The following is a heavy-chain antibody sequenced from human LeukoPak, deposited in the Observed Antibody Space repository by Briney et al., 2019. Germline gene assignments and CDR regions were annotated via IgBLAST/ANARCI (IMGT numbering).Heavy chain of an antibody. CDR1: GGSISSYY. J-gene: IGHJ5*02. Sequence: PSETLSLTCTVSGGSISSYYWSWIRQPPGKGLEGIGYTYYSGSTNYNPSLKSRVTISVDTSKNQFSLKLSSVTAADTAVYYCARGQANYYGSGSYYLNLWGQGTLVTVSS. CDR2: TYYSGST. CDR3: ARGQANYYGSGSYYLNL. V-gene: IGHV4-59*01. D-gene: IGHD3-10*01.